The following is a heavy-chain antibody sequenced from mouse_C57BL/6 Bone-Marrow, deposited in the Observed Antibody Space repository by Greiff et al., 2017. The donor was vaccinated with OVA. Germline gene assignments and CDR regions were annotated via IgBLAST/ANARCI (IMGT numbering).Heavy chain of an antibody. J-gene: IGHJ4*01. CDR3: ARGSNYEDYYAMDY. CDR2: INPGSGGT. V-gene: IGHV1-54*01. Sequence: VQLQQSGAELVRPGTSVKVSCKASGYAFTNYLIEWVKQRPGQGLEWIGVINPGSGGTNYNEKFKGKATLTADKSSSTAYMQLSSLTSEDSAVYFCARGSNYEDYYAMDYWGQGTPVTVSS. D-gene: IGHD2-5*01. CDR1: GYAFTNYL.